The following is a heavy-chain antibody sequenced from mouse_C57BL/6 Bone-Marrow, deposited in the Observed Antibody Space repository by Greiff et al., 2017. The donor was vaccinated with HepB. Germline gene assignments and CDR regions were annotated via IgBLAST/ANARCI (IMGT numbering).Heavy chain of an antibody. J-gene: IGHJ2*01. CDR2: IHPNSGST. Sequence: QVQLQQPGAELVKPGASVKLSCKASGYTFTSYWMHWVKQRPGQGLEWIGMIHPNSGSTNYNEKFKSKATLTVDKSSSTAYMQLSSLTSEDSAVYYCARASSGYVPSDYWGQGTTLTVSS. D-gene: IGHD3-2*02. CDR1: GYTFTSYW. V-gene: IGHV1-64*01. CDR3: ARASSGYVPSDY.